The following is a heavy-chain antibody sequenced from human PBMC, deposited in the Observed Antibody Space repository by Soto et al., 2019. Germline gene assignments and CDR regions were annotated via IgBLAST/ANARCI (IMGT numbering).Heavy chain of an antibody. D-gene: IGHD2-15*01. V-gene: IGHV3-11*01. Sequence: QVQLVESGGGLVKPGGSLRLSCAASGFTFSDYYMSWIRQAPGKGLEWVSYISSSGSTIYYADSVKGRFTISRDNAKNSLYLQMNSLRAEDTAVYYCASDIVVVVAATHDAFDIWGQGTMVTVSS. J-gene: IGHJ3*02. CDR3: ASDIVVVVAATHDAFDI. CDR2: ISSSGSTI. CDR1: GFTFSDYY.